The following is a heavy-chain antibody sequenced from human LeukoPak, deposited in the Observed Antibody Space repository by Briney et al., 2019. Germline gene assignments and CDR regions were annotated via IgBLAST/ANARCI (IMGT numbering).Heavy chain of an antibody. CDR2: INHSGST. V-gene: IGHV4-34*01. CDR1: GGSFSGYY. J-gene: IGHJ6*02. D-gene: IGHD1-14*01. CDR3: ARGEAIIPNRYYYYYYGMDV. Sequence: PSETLSLTCAVYGGSFSGYYWSWIRQPPGKGLEWIGEINHSGSTNYNPSLKSRVTISVDTSKNQFSLKLSSVTAADTAVYYCARGEAIIPNRYYYYYYGMDVWGQGTTVTVSS.